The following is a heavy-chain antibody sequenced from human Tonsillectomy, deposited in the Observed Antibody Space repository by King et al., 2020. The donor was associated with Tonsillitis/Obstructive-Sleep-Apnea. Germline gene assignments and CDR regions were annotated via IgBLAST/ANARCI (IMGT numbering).Heavy chain of an antibody. CDR3: ARGGTNRAFDS. J-gene: IGHJ4*02. CDR2: IYYSGST. CDR1: GGSISSYY. V-gene: IGHV4-59*01. D-gene: IGHD2-8*01. Sequence: PLQESGPGLVKPSETLSLTCTVSGGSISSYYWSWIRQPPGKGLEWIGYIYYSGSTNYNPALKSRVTISVDTSKNQFSLKLSSVTAADTAVYYCARGGTNRAFDSWGQGTLVTVSS.